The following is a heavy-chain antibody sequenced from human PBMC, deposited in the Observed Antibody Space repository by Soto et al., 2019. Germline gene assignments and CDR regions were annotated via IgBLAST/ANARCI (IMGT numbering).Heavy chain of an antibody. CDR2: ISYDGSNK. V-gene: IGHV3-30-3*01. CDR1: GFTFSSYA. Sequence: QVQLVESGGGVVQPGRSLRLSCAASGFTFSSYAMHWVRQAPGKGLEWVAVISYDGSNKYYADSVKGRFTISRDNSKNTLYLQMNSLRAEDTAVYYCARDWTEMATINGYFDLWGRGTLVTVSS. J-gene: IGHJ2*01. D-gene: IGHD5-12*01. CDR3: ARDWTEMATINGYFDL.